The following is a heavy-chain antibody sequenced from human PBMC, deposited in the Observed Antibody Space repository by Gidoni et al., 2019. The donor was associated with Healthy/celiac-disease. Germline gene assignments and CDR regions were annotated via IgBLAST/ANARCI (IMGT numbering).Heavy chain of an antibody. Sequence: QVQLQESGPGLVKPSETLSLTCTVSGGSVTIGSYYWSWIRQPPGKGLEYIGYIFYSGSTNYNPSLKSRVTISVDTSKNQFSLKLSSVTAADTAVYYCARVVKLYNSGWFSPDWGQGTLVTVSS. D-gene: IGHD6-19*01. CDR3: ARVVKLYNSGWFSPD. CDR1: GGSVTIGSYY. V-gene: IGHV4-61*01. CDR2: IFYSGST. J-gene: IGHJ4*02.